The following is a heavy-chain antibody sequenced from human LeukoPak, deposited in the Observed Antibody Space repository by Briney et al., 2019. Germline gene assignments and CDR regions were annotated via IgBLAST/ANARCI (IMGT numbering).Heavy chain of an antibody. D-gene: IGHD3-22*01. CDR2: IWYDGSNK. Sequence: GGSLRLSCAASGFTFSSYGMHWVRRAPGKGLEWVAVIWYDGSNKYYADSAKGRFTISRDNSKNTLYLQMNSLRAEDTAVYYCARDTVLYDSSGYYFDYWGQGTLVTVSS. V-gene: IGHV3-33*01. J-gene: IGHJ4*02. CDR3: ARDTVLYDSSGYYFDY. CDR1: GFTFSSYG.